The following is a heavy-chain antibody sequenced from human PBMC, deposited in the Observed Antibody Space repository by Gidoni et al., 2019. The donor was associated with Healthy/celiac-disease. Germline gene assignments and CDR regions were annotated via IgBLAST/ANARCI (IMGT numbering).Heavy chain of an antibody. J-gene: IGHJ6*03. Sequence: QVQLVQSGAEVKKPGSSVKVSCKASGGTFSSYAISWVRQAPGQGLEWMGRIIPILGIANYAQKFQGRVTITADKSTSTAYMELSSLRSEDTAVYYCARDRPFEEWLLYDYYYYMDVWGKGTTVTVSS. D-gene: IGHD3-3*01. CDR2: IIPILGIA. V-gene: IGHV1-69*04. CDR3: ARDRPFEEWLLYDYYYYMDV. CDR1: GGTFSSYA.